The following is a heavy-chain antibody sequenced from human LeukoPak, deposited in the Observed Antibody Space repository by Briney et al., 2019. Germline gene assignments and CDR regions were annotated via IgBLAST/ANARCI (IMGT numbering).Heavy chain of an antibody. Sequence: ASVKVSCKASGYTITGYYMHWVRQAPGQGLEWMGWINPNSGGTNYAQKFQGRVTMTRDTSISTAYMELSRLRSDDTAVYYCARNAHNWNDAGYDYWGQGTLVTVSS. V-gene: IGHV1-2*02. D-gene: IGHD1-1*01. J-gene: IGHJ4*02. CDR1: GYTITGYY. CDR3: ARNAHNWNDAGYDY. CDR2: INPNSGGT.